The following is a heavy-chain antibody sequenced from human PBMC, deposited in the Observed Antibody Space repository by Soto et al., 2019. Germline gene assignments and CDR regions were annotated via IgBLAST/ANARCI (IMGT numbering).Heavy chain of an antibody. V-gene: IGHV1-3*01. J-gene: IGHJ6*02. Sequence: SVKVSCTASVYTFTIYAINWVRQAPGQRLEWMGWINAGNGNTKYSEKLQGRVTITRDTSASTTYIELSSLRAEDTAVYYCARGELVRYDCYAMDVWGQGTTDTVSS. CDR2: INAGNGNT. CDR1: VYTFTIYA. CDR3: ARGELVRYDCYAMDV. D-gene: IGHD6-13*01.